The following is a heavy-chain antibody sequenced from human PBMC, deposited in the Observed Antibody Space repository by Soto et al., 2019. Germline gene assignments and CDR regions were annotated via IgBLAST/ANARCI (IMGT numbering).Heavy chain of an antibody. CDR3: ARGPGSLGP. CDR2: TYFRSKWYN. D-gene: IGHD1-1*01. Sequence: PSQTLSLTCAISGDSVSSNTASWNWIRQSPSRGLEWLGRTYFRSKWYNDYAVSVKSRIIINPDTSNNQFSLQLNSVTPDDTAIYYCARGPGSLGPWGQGTLVTVSS. CDR1: GDSVSSNTAS. J-gene: IGHJ5*02. V-gene: IGHV6-1*01.